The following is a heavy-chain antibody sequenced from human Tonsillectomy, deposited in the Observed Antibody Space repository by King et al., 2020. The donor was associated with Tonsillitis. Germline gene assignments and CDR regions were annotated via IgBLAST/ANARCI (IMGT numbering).Heavy chain of an antibody. CDR1: GFTFISFW. Sequence: VQLVESGGGLVQHGGSLRLSCAESGFTFISFWLSWFRQAPGSGLEWVAIIKQDGSEKLYVDSVKGRFPISRDNAKNSLYLQMNSLRAVDTAVYYCASGSGWVFDYWGQGTLVTVSS. J-gene: IGHJ4*02. CDR2: IKQDGSEK. D-gene: IGHD6-25*01. CDR3: ASGSGWVFDY. V-gene: IGHV3-7*01.